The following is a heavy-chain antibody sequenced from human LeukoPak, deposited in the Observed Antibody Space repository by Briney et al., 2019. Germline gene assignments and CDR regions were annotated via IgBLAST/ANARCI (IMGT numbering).Heavy chain of an antibody. Sequence: SVKVSCKASGYTFTGYYMHWVRQAPGQALEWMGWINPNSGGTNYAQKFQGRVTMTRDTSISTAYMELSRLRSDDTAVDYCARGDSSGYYSDAFDIWGQGTMVTVSS. J-gene: IGHJ3*02. CDR2: INPNSGGT. CDR1: GYTFTGYY. CDR3: ARGDSSGYYSDAFDI. D-gene: IGHD3-22*01. V-gene: IGHV1-2*02.